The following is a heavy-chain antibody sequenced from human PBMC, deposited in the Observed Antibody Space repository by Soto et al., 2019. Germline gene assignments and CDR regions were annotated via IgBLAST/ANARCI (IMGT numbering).Heavy chain of an antibody. CDR1: GFTFSSYG. D-gene: IGHD1-26*01. J-gene: IGHJ4*02. Sequence: HPGGSLRLSCAASGFTFSSYGMHWVRQAPGKGLEWVAVISYDGSNKYYADSVKGRFTISRDNSKNTLYLQMNSLRAEDTAVYYCAKDCLKWELLYYYFDYWGQGTLVTVSS. V-gene: IGHV3-30*18. CDR3: AKDCLKWELLYYYFDY. CDR2: ISYDGSNK.